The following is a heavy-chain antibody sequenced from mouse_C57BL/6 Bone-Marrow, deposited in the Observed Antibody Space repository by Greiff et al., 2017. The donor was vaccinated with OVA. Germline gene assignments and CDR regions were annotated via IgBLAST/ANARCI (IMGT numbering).Heavy chain of an antibody. CDR1: GYTFTSYW. CDR2: IHPNSGST. V-gene: IGHV1-64*01. CDR3: ERKIGIITVVPFDY. J-gene: IGHJ2*01. Sequence: QVQLQQPGAELVKPGASVKLSCKASGYTFTSYWMHWVKQRPGQGLEWIGMIHPNSGSTNYNEKFKSKATLTVDKSSSTAYMQLSSLTSEDSAVYYCERKIGIITVVPFDYWGQGTTLTVSS. D-gene: IGHD1-1*01.